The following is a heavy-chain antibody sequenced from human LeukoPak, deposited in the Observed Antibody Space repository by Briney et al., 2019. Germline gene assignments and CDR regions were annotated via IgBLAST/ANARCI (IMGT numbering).Heavy chain of an antibody. V-gene: IGHV4-59*01. CDR1: GGSISSYY. Sequence: ETLSLTCTVSGGSISSYYWSWIRQPPGKGLEWIGYIYYSGSTNYNPSLKSRVTISVDTSKNQFSLKLSSVTAADTAVYYCARGPAANHDYWGQGTLVTVSS. J-gene: IGHJ4*02. CDR3: ARGPAANHDY. CDR2: IYYSGST. D-gene: IGHD2-2*01.